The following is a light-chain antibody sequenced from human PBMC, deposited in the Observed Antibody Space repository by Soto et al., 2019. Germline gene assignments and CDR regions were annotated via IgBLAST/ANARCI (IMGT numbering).Light chain of an antibody. J-gene: IGKJ5*01. Sequence: IDLTHSPATLSLSPWEIATLSCRATQSVRTYLAWYQQKPGQAPRLLISDASNRATGIPARFSGSGSGTDFTLTISSLEPEDFAVYYCQQRSNWPITFGQGTRLENK. CDR2: DAS. CDR3: QQRSNWPIT. V-gene: IGKV3-11*01. CDR1: QSVRTY.